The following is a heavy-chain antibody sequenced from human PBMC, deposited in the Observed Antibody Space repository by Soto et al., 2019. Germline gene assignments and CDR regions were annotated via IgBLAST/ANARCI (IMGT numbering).Heavy chain of an antibody. Sequence: ASVKASCKAPGSTSTRYDINWVRQATGQGLEWMEWMNPKSNTTDYGQKFQGRVTMTRITSISTAYMEQSSQKSKDTAVYYCARPRGRSAHDAVDIWGQATMVTVSS. J-gene: IGHJ3*02. D-gene: IGHD3-10*01. CDR1: GSTSTRYD. CDR3: ARPRGRSAHDAVDI. V-gene: IGHV1-8*01. CDR2: MNPKSNTT.